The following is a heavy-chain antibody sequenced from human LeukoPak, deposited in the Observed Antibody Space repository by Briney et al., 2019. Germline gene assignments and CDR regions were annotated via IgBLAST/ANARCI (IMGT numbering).Heavy chain of an antibody. CDR2: ISGSGGST. D-gene: IGHD3-3*01. CDR1: GFTFSSYW. J-gene: IGHJ4*02. V-gene: IGHV3-23*01. CDR3: AKDSSIHLNYDFWSGYSRFDY. Sequence: GGSLRLSCAASGFTFSSYWMSWVRQAPGKGLEWVSAISGSGGSTYYADSVKGRFTISRDNSKNTLYLQMNSLRAEDTAVYYCAKDSSIHLNYDFWSGYSRFDYWGQGTLVTVSS.